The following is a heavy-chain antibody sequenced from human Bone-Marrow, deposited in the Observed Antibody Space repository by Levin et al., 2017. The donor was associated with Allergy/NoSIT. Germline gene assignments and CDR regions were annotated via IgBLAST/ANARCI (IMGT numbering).Heavy chain of an antibody. J-gene: IGHJ4*02. Sequence: PGGSLRLSCAASGFTFNNYGLSWVRQAPGKGLEWVSAISGSGNNIYYADSVRGRFTISRDISKNTLDLQLNSLTAEDTAVYYCAKWASYCGGDCYWFAPFDCWGQGALVTVSS. CDR1: GFTFNNYG. V-gene: IGHV3-23*01. CDR3: AKWASYCGGDCYWFAPFDC. D-gene: IGHD2-21*01. CDR2: ISGSGNNI.